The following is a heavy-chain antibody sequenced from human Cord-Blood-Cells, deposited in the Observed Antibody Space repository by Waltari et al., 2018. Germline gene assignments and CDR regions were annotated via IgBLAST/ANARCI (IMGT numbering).Heavy chain of an antibody. CDR2: ISYDGSNK. J-gene: IGHJ4*02. D-gene: IGHD2-15*01. V-gene: IGHV3-30*18. Sequence: QVQLVESGGGVVPPGRSLRLSCAASGFTFSSYGMHWVRQAPGKGLEWVAVISYDGSNKYYADSVKGRFTISRDNSKNTLYLQMNSLRAEDTAVYYCAKVRAAPFYYFDYWGQGTLVTV. CDR1: GFTFSSYG. CDR3: AKVRAAPFYYFDY.